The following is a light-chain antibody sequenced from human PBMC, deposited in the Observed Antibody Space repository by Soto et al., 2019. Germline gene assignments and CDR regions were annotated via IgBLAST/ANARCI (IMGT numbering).Light chain of an antibody. CDR1: SGDIGDYNY. V-gene: IGLV2-14*01. J-gene: IGLJ1*01. CDR2: DVS. Sequence: QSALTQPASVSGSPGQSITISCVGTSGDIGDYNYVSWYQQHPGKVPKVIIYDVSNRPSGVSYRFSGTKSGNXASLTVSGLQAEDEADYYXCSYTRSGTLIFGTGTKLTXL. CDR3: CSYTRSGTLI.